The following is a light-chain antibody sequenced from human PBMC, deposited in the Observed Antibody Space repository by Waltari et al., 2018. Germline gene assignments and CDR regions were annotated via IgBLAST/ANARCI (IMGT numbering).Light chain of an antibody. CDR1: QSVRTY. Sequence: EIVMTQSPATLSLSPGERATLSCRASQSVRTYLAWYQHKPGQAPRLLIYDASNRAAGIPARFVCSGSGTDFTLTISRLEPEDFAVYYCQERSNWPGGSFGGGTKVEIK. V-gene: IGKV3-11*01. CDR3: QERSNWPGGS. J-gene: IGKJ4*01. CDR2: DAS.